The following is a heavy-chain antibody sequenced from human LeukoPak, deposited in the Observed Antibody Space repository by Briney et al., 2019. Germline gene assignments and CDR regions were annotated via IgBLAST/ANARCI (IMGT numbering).Heavy chain of an antibody. CDR1: GFTISSHA. D-gene: IGHD3-22*01. CDR2: ISGSGGST. Sequence: GGSLRLSCAASGFTISSHAMSWVRQAPGKGLEWVSGISGSGGSTYYADSVKGRFTISRDNSKNTLYLQMNSLRAEDTAVYYCAKHYDSSGYFYYYYMDVWGKGTTVTVSS. V-gene: IGHV3-23*01. CDR3: AKHYDSSGYFYYYYMDV. J-gene: IGHJ6*03.